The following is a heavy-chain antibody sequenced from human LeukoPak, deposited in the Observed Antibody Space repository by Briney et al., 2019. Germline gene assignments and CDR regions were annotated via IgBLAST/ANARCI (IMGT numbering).Heavy chain of an antibody. Sequence: SETLSRTCTVSAGSISSFYWSWLRQPPGKGLEWIGYIYYSGSTNYNPSLKSRVTISVDTSKNQFSLKLSSVTAADTAVYYCARAIAAAGWFDPWGQGTLVTVSS. V-gene: IGHV4-59*01. D-gene: IGHD6-13*01. CDR2: IYYSGST. CDR1: AGSISSFY. J-gene: IGHJ5*02. CDR3: ARAIAAAGWFDP.